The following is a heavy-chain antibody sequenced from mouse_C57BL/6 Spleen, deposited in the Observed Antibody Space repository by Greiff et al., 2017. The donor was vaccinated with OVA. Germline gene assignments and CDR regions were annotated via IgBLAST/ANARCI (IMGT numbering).Heavy chain of an antibody. CDR3: ARHGGGNYLYYAMDY. V-gene: IGHV2-6-1*01. CDR1: GFSLTSYG. Sequence: VKLQESGPGLVAPSQSLSITCTVSGFSLTSYGVHWVRQPPGKGLEWLVVIWSDGSTTYNSALKSRLSISKDNSKSQVFLKMNSLQTDDTAMYYCARHGGGNYLYYAMDYWGQGTSVTVSS. CDR2: IWSDGST. D-gene: IGHD2-1*01. J-gene: IGHJ4*01.